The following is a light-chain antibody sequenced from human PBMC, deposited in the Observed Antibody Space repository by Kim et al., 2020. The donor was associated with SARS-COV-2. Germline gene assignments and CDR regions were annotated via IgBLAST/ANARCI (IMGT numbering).Light chain of an antibody. CDR2: DVN. CDR3: TSFATTKSWV. V-gene: IGLV2-14*04. J-gene: IGLJ3*02. Sequence: GKSLTISCSGTSSDLGAYNLVSWYQQHPGKAPTLMMYDVNKRPSGVSDRFSGSKSGSTASLTISGLQAEDEADYYCTSFATTKSWVFGGGTQLTVL. CDR1: SSDLGAYNL.